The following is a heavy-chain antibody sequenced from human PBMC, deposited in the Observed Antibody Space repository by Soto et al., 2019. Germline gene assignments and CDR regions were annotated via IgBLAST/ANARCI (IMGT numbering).Heavy chain of an antibody. Sequence: GGSLRLSCAASGFTFSSYGMHWVRQAPGKWLEWVAVISYDGSNKYYADSVKGRFTISRDNSKNTLYLQMNSLRAEDTAVYYCAKDHHYYDSSGSYYFDYWGQGXLVTVSS. D-gene: IGHD3-22*01. J-gene: IGHJ4*02. CDR3: AKDHHYYDSSGSYYFDY. CDR2: ISYDGSNK. CDR1: GFTFSSYG. V-gene: IGHV3-30*18.